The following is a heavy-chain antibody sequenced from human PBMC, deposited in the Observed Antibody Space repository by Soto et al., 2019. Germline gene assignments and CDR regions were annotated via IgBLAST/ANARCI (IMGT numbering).Heavy chain of an antibody. CDR3: AVAMVREILIFESSGMHV. D-gene: IGHD3-10*01. CDR2: IIPNFDTP. CDR1: GGSFNNYA. V-gene: IGHV1-69*01. J-gene: IGHJ6*02. Sequence: QVHLVQSGAEVKKPGSSVKVSCKTSGGSFNNYAVSWVRQAPGQGLEWMGGIIPNFDTPNYAQKCQDRVTIIADESTSTVYMELRSLRSNDTAVYYFAVAMVREILIFESSGMHVWGQGTTVIVSS.